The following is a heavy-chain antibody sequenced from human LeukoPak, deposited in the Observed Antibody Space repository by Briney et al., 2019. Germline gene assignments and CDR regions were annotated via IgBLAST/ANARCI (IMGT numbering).Heavy chain of an antibody. J-gene: IGHJ3*02. CDR2: IYHSGST. CDR1: GGSISSSNW. D-gene: IGHD5-18*01. CDR3: ARTDTALAYAFDI. V-gene: IGHV4-4*02. Sequence: SGTLSLTCAVSGGSISSSNWWSWVRQPPGKGLEWIGEIYHSGSTNYNPSLKGRATISVDKSKNQLSLKVISVTAADTALYYCARTDTALAYAFDIWGQGTMGTVSS.